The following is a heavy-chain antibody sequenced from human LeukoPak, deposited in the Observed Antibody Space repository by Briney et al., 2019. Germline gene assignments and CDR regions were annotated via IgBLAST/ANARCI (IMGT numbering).Heavy chain of an antibody. D-gene: IGHD5-12*01. Sequence: PSETLSLTCIVSGGSISRYYWSWIRQPPGKGLEWIGYVYYSGTTNYNPSLKSRVTISVDTSKNQFSLKLSSVTAADTAVYYCARSGGYDSGWSFQHWGQGTLATVSS. V-gene: IGHV4-59*08. J-gene: IGHJ1*01. CDR1: GGSISRYY. CDR2: VYYSGTT. CDR3: ARSGGYDSGWSFQH.